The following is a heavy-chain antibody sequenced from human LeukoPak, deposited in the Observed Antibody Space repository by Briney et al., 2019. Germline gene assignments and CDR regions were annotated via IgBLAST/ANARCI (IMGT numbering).Heavy chain of an antibody. CDR1: GFTFSSFA. V-gene: IGHV3-23*01. D-gene: IGHD3-10*01. CDR2: ISGSCGDT. Sequence: GGSLRLSCVASGFTFSSFAMSWVRQAPGKGLEWVSSISGSCGDTYYADSVKGRFIISRDNSKNKLYLQMNSLRAEDKAVFYCEKDLGDEGGSGFPGYWGQGTLVTVSS. CDR3: EKDLGDEGGSGFPGY. J-gene: IGHJ4*02.